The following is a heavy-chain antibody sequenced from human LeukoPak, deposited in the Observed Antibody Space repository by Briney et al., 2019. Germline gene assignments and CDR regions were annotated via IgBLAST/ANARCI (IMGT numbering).Heavy chain of an antibody. CDR1: GFTFSSYS. D-gene: IGHD2-2*01. CDR3: AREGTPGYCSSTSCYSDAFDI. Sequence: GGSLRLSCAASGFTFSSYSMNWVRQAPGQGLEWVSSISSSSSYIYYADSVKGRFTISRDNAKNSLYLQMNSLRAEDTAVYYCAREGTPGYCSSTSCYSDAFDIWGQGTMVTVSS. V-gene: IGHV3-21*01. J-gene: IGHJ3*02. CDR2: ISSSSSYI.